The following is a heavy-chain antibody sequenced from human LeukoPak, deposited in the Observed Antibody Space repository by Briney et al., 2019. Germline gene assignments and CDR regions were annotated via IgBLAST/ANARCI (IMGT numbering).Heavy chain of an antibody. D-gene: IGHD2-8*01. Sequence: PSQTLSLTCTVSGGSITRGSYYWSWIRQPAGKGLEWIGRIYTSGSTNYNPSLKRRVTISVDTSKNQFSLKLSSVTAADTAVDYCAREPMDGMDVWGQGTTVTVSS. CDR2: IYTSGST. CDR3: AREPMDGMDV. V-gene: IGHV4-61*02. CDR1: GGSITRGSYY. J-gene: IGHJ6*02.